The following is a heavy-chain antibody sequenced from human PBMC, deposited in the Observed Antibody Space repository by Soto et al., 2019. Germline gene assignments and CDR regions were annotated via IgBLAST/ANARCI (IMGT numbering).Heavy chain of an antibody. J-gene: IGHJ3*02. CDR3: ARVWGGSFDI. V-gene: IGHV4-59*01. CDR1: GGSISSYY. CDR2: IYYSGST. D-gene: IGHD3-10*01. Sequence: QVQLQESGPGLVKPSETLSLTCTDSGGSISSYYWSWIRQPPGKGLEWIGYIYYSGSTNYNPSLQSRVSISVDTSKNPFSLKLSSVTSADTAVYYCARVWGGSFDIWGQGTMVTVSS.